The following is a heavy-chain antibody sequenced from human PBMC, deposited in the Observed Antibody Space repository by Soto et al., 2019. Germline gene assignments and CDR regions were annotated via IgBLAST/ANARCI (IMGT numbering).Heavy chain of an antibody. CDR2: ISYDGTNE. CDR1: GFTFSSYA. V-gene: IGHV3-30-3*01. J-gene: IGHJ4*02. D-gene: IGHD2-2*01. CDR3: ARGYTAAPSTSHFDY. Sequence: QVQLVESGGGVVQPGRSLRLSCAASGFTFSSYAMHWVRQAPGKGLEWVAVISYDGTNEFYADSVKGRFTISRDNSKHTLYLQMNSLRAEDTAVYYCARGYTAAPSTSHFDYWGQGTLVTVSS.